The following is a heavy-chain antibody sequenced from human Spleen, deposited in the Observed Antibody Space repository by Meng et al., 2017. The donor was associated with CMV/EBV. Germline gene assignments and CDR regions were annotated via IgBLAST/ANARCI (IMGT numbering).Heavy chain of an antibody. CDR1: GFTFSSYA. CDR2: ISGSGGST. J-gene: IGHJ4*02. Sequence: GESLKISCAASGFTFSSYAMSWVRQAPGKGLEWVSAISGSGGSTYYADSVKGRFTISRDNSKNTLFLEMNSLSVEDTAVYYCAVPIAVAGTHDYWGQGALVTVSS. CDR3: AVPIAVAGTHDY. D-gene: IGHD6-19*01. V-gene: IGHV3-23*01.